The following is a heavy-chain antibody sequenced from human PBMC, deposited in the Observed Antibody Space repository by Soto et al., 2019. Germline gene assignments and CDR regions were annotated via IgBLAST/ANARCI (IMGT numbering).Heavy chain of an antibody. Sequence: PSQTLSLTCAISGDSVSSNSAAWNWIRQSPSRGLEWLGRTYYRSKWYDDYAVSVKSRITINPDTSKNQFSLQLNSVTPEDTAVYYCARCAHIQLHFNWFDPWGQGTLVTVSS. CDR3: ARCAHIQLHFNWFDP. CDR2: TYYRSKWYD. D-gene: IGHD5-18*01. V-gene: IGHV6-1*01. CDR1: GDSVSSNSAA. J-gene: IGHJ5*02.